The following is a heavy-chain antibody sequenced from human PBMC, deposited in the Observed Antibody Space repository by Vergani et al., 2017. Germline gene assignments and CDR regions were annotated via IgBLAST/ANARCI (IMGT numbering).Heavy chain of an antibody. CDR3: ARGDCSGGSCYSASVGFDP. CDR1: GGSISSSSYY. CDR2: IYYSGST. V-gene: IGHV4-39*07. Sequence: QLQLQESGPGLVKPSEPLSLTCTVPGGSISSSSYYWGWIRQPPGKGLEWIGSIYYSGSTYYNPSLKSRVTISVDTSKNQFSLKLISVTAADTAVYYCARGDCSGGSCYSASVGFDPWGQGTLVTVSS. J-gene: IGHJ5*02. D-gene: IGHD2-15*01.